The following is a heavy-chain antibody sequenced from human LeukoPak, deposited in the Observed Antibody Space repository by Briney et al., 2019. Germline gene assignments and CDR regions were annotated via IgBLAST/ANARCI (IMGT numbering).Heavy chain of an antibody. J-gene: IGHJ4*02. Sequence: ASVKVSCKASGYTLTSYYMHWVRQAPGQGLEWMGIINPSGGSTSYAQKFQGRVTMTRDTSTSTVYMELSSLRSEDTAVYYCARGSTYTIFGFYYFDYWGQGTLVTVSS. CDR3: ARGSTYTIFGFYYFDY. CDR2: INPSGGST. CDR1: GYTLTSYY. V-gene: IGHV1-46*01. D-gene: IGHD3-3*01.